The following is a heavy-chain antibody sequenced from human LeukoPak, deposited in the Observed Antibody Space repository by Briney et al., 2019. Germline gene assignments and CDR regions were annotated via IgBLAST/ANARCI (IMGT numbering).Heavy chain of an antibody. D-gene: IGHD2-2*01. V-gene: IGHV3-23*01. CDR3: AKVPDCSTSRCYRQGFGF. CDR1: GFTFTNYP. Sequence: GGSLRLSRAASGFTFTNYPMNWVRQAPGKGLEWVSAISNSGGSKYYEDCLKGRFTISRDNSKNTLYLQMNSLRAEDTAVYYCAKVPDCSTSRCYRQGFGFWGQGTLVTVSS. CDR2: ISNSGGSK. J-gene: IGHJ4*02.